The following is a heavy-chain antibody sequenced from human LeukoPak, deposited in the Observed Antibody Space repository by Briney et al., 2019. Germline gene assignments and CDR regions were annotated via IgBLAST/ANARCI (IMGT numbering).Heavy chain of an antibody. V-gene: IGHV4-59*01. J-gene: IGHJ6*02. CDR3: AKFGADYDMYV. CDR1: GDSISNNY. Sequence: SETLSLTCTVSGDSISNNYWGWIRQPPGKGLEWIAYLYYTGSTYYNPSLQSRVSISADTSKKQVSLKMTSVTAADTAIYYCAKFGADYDMYVWGQGTTVAVSS. D-gene: IGHD3-16*01. CDR2: LYYTGST.